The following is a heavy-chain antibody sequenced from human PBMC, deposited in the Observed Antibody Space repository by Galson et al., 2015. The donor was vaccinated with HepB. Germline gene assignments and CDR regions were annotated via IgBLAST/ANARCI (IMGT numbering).Heavy chain of an antibody. CDR3: ARGYSSSPPGFDY. CDR2: IYPSDSDT. V-gene: IGHV5-51*01. Sequence: QSGAAVVKPGESLTISCKGSGYSFTDYWIGWVRQMPGKGLEWMGNIYPSDSDTRFRPSVQSQVTTSVDKSIGTAYLQWSSLKASDPAMYYCARGYSSSPPGFDYWGQGTLVTVSS. CDR1: GYSFTDYW. D-gene: IGHD6-6*01. J-gene: IGHJ4*02.